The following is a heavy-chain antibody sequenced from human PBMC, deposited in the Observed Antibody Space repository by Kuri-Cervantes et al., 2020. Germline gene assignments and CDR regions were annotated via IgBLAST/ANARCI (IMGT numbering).Heavy chain of an antibody. V-gene: IGHV3-23*01. CDR2: ISGSGGST. D-gene: IGHD6-19*01. J-gene: IGHJ4*02. CDR3: ARKFLKQWLVREFDY. Sequence: GGSLRLSCTASGFTFGDYAMSWVRQAPGKGLEWVSAISGSGGSTYYADSVKGRFTISRDNSKNTLYLQMNSLRAEDTAVYYCARKFLKQWLVREFDYWGQGTLVTVSS. CDR1: GFTFGDYA.